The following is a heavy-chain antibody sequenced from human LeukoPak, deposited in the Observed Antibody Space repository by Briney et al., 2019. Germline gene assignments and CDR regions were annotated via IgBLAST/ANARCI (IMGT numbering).Heavy chain of an antibody. CDR1: GGSISSYY. CDR2: IYYSGST. Sequence: SETLSLTCTVSGGSISSYYWSWIRQPPGKGLEWIGYIYYSGSTNYNPSLKSRVTISVDTSKNQFSLKLSSVTAADTAVYYCATALQRGYSYGYPLWDYWGQGTLVTVSS. J-gene: IGHJ4*02. D-gene: IGHD5-18*01. CDR3: ATALQRGYSYGYPLWDY. V-gene: IGHV4-59*08.